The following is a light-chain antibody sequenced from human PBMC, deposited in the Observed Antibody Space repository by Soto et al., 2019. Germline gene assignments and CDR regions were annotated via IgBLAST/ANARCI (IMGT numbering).Light chain of an antibody. J-gene: IGKJ5*01. CDR2: DAS. CDR3: QHYNNWSS. V-gene: IGKV3-15*01. Sequence: EILMTQSPATLSLFPGDRATPSCRASQSISNNLAWYQQKPGQAPRLLIYDASTRAAGVPARFSGSGSGTDFTLTISSLQSEDFVVYYCQHYNNWSSFGQGTRLEIK. CDR1: QSISNN.